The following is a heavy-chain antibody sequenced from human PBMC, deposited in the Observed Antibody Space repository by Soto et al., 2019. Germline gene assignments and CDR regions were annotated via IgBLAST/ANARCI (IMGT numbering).Heavy chain of an antibody. D-gene: IGHD6-19*01. CDR1: GFTFDDYA. CDR3: AKDIGIAVAPWVDYYYGMDV. CDR2: ISWDGGST. V-gene: IGHV3-43D*04. Sequence: PGGSLRLSCAASGFTFDDYAMHWVRQAPGKGLEWVSLISWDGGSTHYADSVKGRFTISRDNSKNSLYLQMNSLRAEDTALYYCAKDIGIAVAPWVDYYYGMDVWGQGTTVTVSS. J-gene: IGHJ6*02.